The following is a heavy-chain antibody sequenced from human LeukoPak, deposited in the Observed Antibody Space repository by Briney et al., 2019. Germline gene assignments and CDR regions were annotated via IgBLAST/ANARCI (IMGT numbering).Heavy chain of an antibody. J-gene: IGHJ6*02. D-gene: IGHD6-13*01. CDR2: IYYSGST. CDR1: GSXXXXGYY. CDR3: ARDRGSGSSSSYYYYYGMDV. V-gene: IGHV4-31*02. Sequence: GSXXXXGYYWSWIRQHPGTGLEWIGYIYYSGSTYYNPSLKSRVTISVDTSKNQFSLKLSSVTAADTAVYYCARDRGSGSSSSYYYYYGMDVWGQGTTVTVSS.